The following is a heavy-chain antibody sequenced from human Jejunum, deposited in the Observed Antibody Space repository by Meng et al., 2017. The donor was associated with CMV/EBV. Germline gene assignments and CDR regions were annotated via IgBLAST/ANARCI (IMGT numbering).Heavy chain of an antibody. CDR1: FPFNNYW. V-gene: IGHV3-7*01. CDR2: IKQDGSEK. J-gene: IGHJ4*02. Sequence: FPFNNYWLTWVRQAPGKGPEWVANIKQDGSEKCYVDSVKGRFTISRDNAQNSLYLQINNLRVEDTAVYYCARGDGSLHASRLLDYWGQGTQVTVSS. CDR3: ARGDGSLHASRLLDY. D-gene: IGHD2-15*01.